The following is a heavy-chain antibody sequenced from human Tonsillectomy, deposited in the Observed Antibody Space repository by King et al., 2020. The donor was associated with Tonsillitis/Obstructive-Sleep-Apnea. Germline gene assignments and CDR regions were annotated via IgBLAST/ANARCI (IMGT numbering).Heavy chain of an antibody. CDR3: AREDCDSTICYASFDY. J-gene: IGHJ4*02. D-gene: IGHD2-2*01. V-gene: IGHV1-3*01. CDR2: IIAGNGNT. Sequence: QLVQSGAEVKKPGASVKVSCKASGYTFTNYAMHWVRQAPGQRLEWMGWIIAGNGNTKYSQKFQGSVTITRDTSATTAYMELSSLRSEDTAVYYCAREDCDSTICYASFDYWGQGTLVTVSS. CDR1: GYTFTNYA.